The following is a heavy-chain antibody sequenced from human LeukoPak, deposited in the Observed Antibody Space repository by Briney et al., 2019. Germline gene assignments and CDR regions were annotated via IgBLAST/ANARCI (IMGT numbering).Heavy chain of an antibody. V-gene: IGHV4-4*07. CDR2: IYTSGST. Sequence: SETLSLTCTVSGGSISSYYWSWIRQPPGKGLEWIGRIYTSGSTYYNPSLKSRVTISVDTSKNQFSLKLSPVTAADTAVYYCARVTRLGELLQPRFDYWGQGTLVTVSS. J-gene: IGHJ4*02. D-gene: IGHD3-16*01. CDR1: GGSISSYY. CDR3: ARVTRLGELLQPRFDY.